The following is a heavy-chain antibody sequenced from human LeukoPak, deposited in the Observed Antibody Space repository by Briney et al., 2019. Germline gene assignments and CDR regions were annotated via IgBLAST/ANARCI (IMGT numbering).Heavy chain of an antibody. CDR1: TFTFSSYS. CDR3: ARISGFTLDY. CDR2: SEYSGTTS. V-gene: IGHV3-48*02. J-gene: IGHJ4*02. Sequence: PAGSLRLSCATSTFTFSSYSMNWVRQAPGKGLEWVSYSEYSGTTSYYADSVKGRFTVSRDNAKNSLYLQMSSLRDEDTAVYYCARISGFTLDYWGPGTLVTVSS.